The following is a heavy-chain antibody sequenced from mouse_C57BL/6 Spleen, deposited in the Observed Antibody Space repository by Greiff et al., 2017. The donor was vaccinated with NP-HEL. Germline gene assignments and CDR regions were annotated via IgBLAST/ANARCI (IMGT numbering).Heavy chain of an antibody. V-gene: IGHV1-52*01. Sequence: QVQLQQPGAELVRPGSSVKLSCKASGYTFTSYWMHWVKQRPIQGLEWIGNIDPSDSETHYNQKFKDKATLTVDKSSSTAYMQLSSLTSEDSAVYYCARPHYYGSSYAWFAYWGQGTLVTVSA. CDR2: IDPSDSET. CDR1: GYTFTSYW. CDR3: ARPHYYGSSYAWFAY. J-gene: IGHJ3*01. D-gene: IGHD1-1*01.